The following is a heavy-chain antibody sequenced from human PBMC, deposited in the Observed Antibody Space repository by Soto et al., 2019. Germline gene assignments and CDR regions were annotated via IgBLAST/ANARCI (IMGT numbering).Heavy chain of an antibody. CDR1: GYTFTGYY. Sequence: ASVKVSCKASGYTFTGYYMHWVRQAPGQGLEWMGWINPNSGGTNYAQKFQGRVTMTRDTSISTAYMELSRLRSDDTAVYYCARDIPMVRGVIMPPNYGMDVWGQGTTVTVYS. CDR3: ARDIPMVRGVIMPPNYGMDV. CDR2: INPNSGGT. J-gene: IGHJ6*02. V-gene: IGHV1-2*02. D-gene: IGHD3-10*01.